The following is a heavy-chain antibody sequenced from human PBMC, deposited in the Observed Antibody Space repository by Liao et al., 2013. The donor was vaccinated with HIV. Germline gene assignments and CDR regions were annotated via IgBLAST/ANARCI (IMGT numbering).Heavy chain of an antibody. CDR2: INHSGST. J-gene: IGHJ6*03. V-gene: IGHV4-34*01. D-gene: IGHD2-15*01. Sequence: QVQLQQWGAGLLKPSETLSLTCAVYGGSFRGYYWSWIRQAPGKGLECIGEINHSGSTKYNPSLKSRVTMSVDTSKNQFSLKLSSVTAADTAVYYCAREVGYYYYYMDVWGKGTTVTVSS. CDR3: AREVGYYYYYMDV. CDR1: GGSFRGYY.